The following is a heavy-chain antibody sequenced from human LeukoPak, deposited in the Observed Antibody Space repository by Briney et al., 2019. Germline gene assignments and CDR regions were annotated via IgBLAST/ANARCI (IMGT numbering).Heavy chain of an antibody. CDR3: ARDRTRDGYNQGRVFDY. D-gene: IGHD5-24*01. CDR1: GFTFSNYT. J-gene: IGHJ4*02. CDR2: ISYDGSNK. Sequence: GRSLTLSCAASGFTFSNYTMHWVRQAPGKGLEWVAVISYDGSNKYYADSVKGRFTISRDNSKNTLYLQMNSLRAEDTAVYYCARDRTRDGYNQGRVFDYWGQGTLVTVSS. V-gene: IGHV3-30-3*01.